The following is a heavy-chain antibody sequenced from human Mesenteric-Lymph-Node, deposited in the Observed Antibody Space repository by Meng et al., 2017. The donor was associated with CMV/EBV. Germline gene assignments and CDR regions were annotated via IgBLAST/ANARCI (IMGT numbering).Heavy chain of an antibody. CDR1: GGSVSSDNYY. V-gene: IGHV4-61*01. CDR3: ARDFGVATTSGRFDP. D-gene: IGHD3-3*01. CDR2: IYYSGST. J-gene: IGHJ5*02. Sequence: SGGSVSSDNYYWSWIRQPPGKRLEWIGYIYYSGSTNYNPSLKSRVTISVDTSKNQFSLKLTSVTAADTAVYYCARDFGVATTSGRFDPWGQGTLVTVSS.